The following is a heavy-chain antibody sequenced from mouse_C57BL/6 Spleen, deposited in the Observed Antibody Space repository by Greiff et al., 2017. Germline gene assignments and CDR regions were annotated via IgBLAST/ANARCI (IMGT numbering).Heavy chain of an antibody. CDR2: INYDGSST. D-gene: IGHD4-1*01. CDR1: GFTFSDYY. Sequence: EVQLVESEGGLVQPGSSMKLSCTASGFTFSDYYMAWVRQVPEKGLEWVANINYDGSSTYYLDSLKSRFIISRDNAKNILYLQMSSLKSEDTATYYCARDLGPNWYFDVWGTGTTVTVSS. J-gene: IGHJ1*03. CDR3: ARDLGPNWYFDV. V-gene: IGHV5-16*01.